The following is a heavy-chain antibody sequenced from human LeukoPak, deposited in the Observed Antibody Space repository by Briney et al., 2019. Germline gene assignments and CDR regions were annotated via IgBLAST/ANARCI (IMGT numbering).Heavy chain of an antibody. D-gene: IGHD1-1*01. J-gene: IGHJ5*02. V-gene: IGHV4-4*07. CDR2: IYTSGST. Sequence: SETLSLTCTVSGGSISSNYWSWIRQPAGKGLEWIGRIYTSGSTNYSPPLKSRVTLSVDTSKNQFSLKLSSVTAADTAVYYCAREGTAGTNLNWFDPWGQGTLVTVSS. CDR1: GGSISSNY. CDR3: AREGTAGTNLNWFDP.